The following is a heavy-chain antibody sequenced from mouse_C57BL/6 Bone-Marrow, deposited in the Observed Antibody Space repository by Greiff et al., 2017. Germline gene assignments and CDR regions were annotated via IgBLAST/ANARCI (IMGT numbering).Heavy chain of an antibody. V-gene: IGHV1-4*01. CDR3: ARWGSNYGGYYFDY. J-gene: IGHJ2*01. CDR2: INPSSGYT. CDR1: GYTFTSYT. Sequence: QVQLKESGAELARPGASVKMSCKASGYTFTSYTMHWVKQRPGQGLEWIGYINPSSGYTKYNQKFKDKATLTADKSSSTAYMQLSSLTSEDSAVYYCARWGSNYGGYYFDYWGQGTTLTVSS. D-gene: IGHD2-5*01.